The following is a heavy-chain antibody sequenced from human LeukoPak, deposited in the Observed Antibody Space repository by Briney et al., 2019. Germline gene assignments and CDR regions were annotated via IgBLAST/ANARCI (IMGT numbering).Heavy chain of an antibody. D-gene: IGHD2-21*02. Sequence: GGSLRLSCAASGFTFSSYAMSWVRQAPGKGLEWVSAISGSGGSTYYADSVKGRFTISRDNSKNTLYLQMNSLRAEDTAVYYCAKQHIAVVTATHDYWGQGTLVTVSS. CDR1: GFTFSSYA. CDR2: ISGSGGST. CDR3: AKQHIAVVTATHDY. J-gene: IGHJ4*02. V-gene: IGHV3-23*01.